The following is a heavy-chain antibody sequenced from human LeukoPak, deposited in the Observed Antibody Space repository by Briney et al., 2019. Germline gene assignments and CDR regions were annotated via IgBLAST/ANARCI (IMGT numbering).Heavy chain of an antibody. CDR1: GFSFTNTW. CDR2: IKGKSDGGTT. V-gene: IGHV3-15*06. CDR3: SYNMDV. Sequence: GGSLRLSCAASGFSFTNTWMNWVRQAPGKGLEWVGRIKGKSDGGTTHYAAPVKGRFTISRDDSKNMLFLQMNTLKTEDTAMYYCSYNMDVWGPGATVTVSS. J-gene: IGHJ6*02. D-gene: IGHD1-1*01.